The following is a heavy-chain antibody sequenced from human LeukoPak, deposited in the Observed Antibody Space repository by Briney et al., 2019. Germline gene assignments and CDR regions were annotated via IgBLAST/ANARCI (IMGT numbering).Heavy chain of an antibody. CDR1: GFTFSNAW. CDR3: TTARY. J-gene: IGHJ4*02. CDR2: IKRKSDGGTT. Sequence: GGSLRLSCAASGFTFSNAWMTWVRQAPGKGLEWVDRIKRKSDGGTTDYAAPVNGRFTISRDDSKTTLYLQINSLKIEDTAVYYCTTARYWGQGTLVTVSS. V-gene: IGHV3-15*01.